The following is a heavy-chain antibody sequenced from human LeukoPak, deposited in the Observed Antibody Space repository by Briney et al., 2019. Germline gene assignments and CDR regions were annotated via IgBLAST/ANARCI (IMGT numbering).Heavy chain of an antibody. Sequence: GGSLRLSCAASGFALSSHWMTWVRQAPGKGLEWVSVIYSGGSTYYADSVKGRFTISRDNSKNTLYLQMNSLRAEDTAVYYCAKTRPLDSSSWSHGDYWGQGTLVTVSS. D-gene: IGHD6-13*01. CDR2: IYSGGST. CDR3: AKTRPLDSSSWSHGDY. V-gene: IGHV3-53*01. J-gene: IGHJ4*02. CDR1: GFALSSHW.